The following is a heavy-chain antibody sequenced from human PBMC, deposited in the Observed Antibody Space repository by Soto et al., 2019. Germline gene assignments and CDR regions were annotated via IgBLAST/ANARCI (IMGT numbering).Heavy chain of an antibody. CDR2: IFHSGIT. D-gene: IGHD2-15*01. CDR1: GDSIISTHW. Sequence: SETLSLTCAVSGDSIISTHWWTWVRQPPGKGLEYIGQIFHSGITNYNPSLESRVTISLDKSKSQFSLELNSVTGADTAIYYCARGFSGYCSGGSCSSFDYWGQGTLVTVS. J-gene: IGHJ4*02. V-gene: IGHV4-4*02. CDR3: ARGFSGYCSGGSCSSFDY.